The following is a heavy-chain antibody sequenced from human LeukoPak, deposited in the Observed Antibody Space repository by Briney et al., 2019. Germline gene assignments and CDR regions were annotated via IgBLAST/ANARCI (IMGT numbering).Heavy chain of an antibody. Sequence: SSETLSLTCNVSGASISDYYWSWIRQPPGKGLEWVGYIYYRGGTNYNPSLKGRVTMSVDTSKNQLCLKLSSVTAADTAVYYCGRGERLGVAYWGRGTLVTVSS. J-gene: IGHJ4*02. V-gene: IGHV4-59*01. CDR1: GASISDYY. CDR2: IYYRGGT. CDR3: GRGERLGVAY. D-gene: IGHD3-16*01.